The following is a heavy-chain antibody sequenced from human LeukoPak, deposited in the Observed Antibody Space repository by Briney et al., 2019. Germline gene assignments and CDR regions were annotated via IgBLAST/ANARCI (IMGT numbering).Heavy chain of an antibody. J-gene: IGHJ4*02. CDR1: GFTFSSYG. D-gene: IGHD3-10*01. CDR3: AKSLLLWFGGVPREEYYFDY. V-gene: IGHV3-30*18. CDR2: ISYDGSNK. Sequence: GGSLRLSCAASGFTFSSYGMHWVRQAPGKGLEWVAVISYDGSNKYYADSVKGRFTISRDNSKNTLYLQMNSLRAEDTAVYYCAKSLLLWFGGVPREEYYFDYWGQGTLVTVSS.